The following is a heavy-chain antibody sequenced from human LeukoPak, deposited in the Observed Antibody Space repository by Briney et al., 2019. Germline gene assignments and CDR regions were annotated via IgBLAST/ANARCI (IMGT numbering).Heavy chain of an antibody. Sequence: PGGSLRLSCAASGFTFSSYWMHWVRQAPGKGLVWVSRINSDGSSTSYADSVKGRFTISRDNAKNTLYLQMNSLRAEDTAVYYCAGYGGSYPYYMDVWGKGTTVTIPS. CDR3: AGYGGSYPYYMDV. V-gene: IGHV3-74*01. CDR1: GFTFSSYW. J-gene: IGHJ6*03. CDR2: INSDGSST. D-gene: IGHD1-26*01.